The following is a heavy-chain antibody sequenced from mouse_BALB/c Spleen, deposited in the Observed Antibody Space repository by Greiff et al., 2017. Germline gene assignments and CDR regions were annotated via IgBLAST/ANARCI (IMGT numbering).Heavy chain of an antibody. CDR2: ILPGSGST. V-gene: IGHV1-9*01. CDR3: ARHGRGGYFDY. Sequence: QVQLQQSGAELMKPGASVKISCKATGYTFSSYWIEWVKQRPGHGLEWIGEILPGSGSTNYNEKFKGKATFTADTSSNTAYMQLSSLTSEDSAVYYCARHGRGGYFDYWGQGTTLTVSS. J-gene: IGHJ2*01. CDR1: GYTFSSYW.